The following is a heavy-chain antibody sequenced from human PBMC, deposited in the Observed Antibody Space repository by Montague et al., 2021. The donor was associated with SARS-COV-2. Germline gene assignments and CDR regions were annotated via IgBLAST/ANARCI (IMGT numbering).Heavy chain of an antibody. CDR3: AREAVEKRVRTRMTGRLEENYYYVLDV. CDR2: IYNGGST. Sequence: SETLSLTCTVSGGPISSSSYYWSWIRQPPGKGLEWIGYIYNGGSTNYNPSLRSRVTISVDPSEIQFSLRLSSVTAADTAVYHCAREAVEKRVRTRMTGRLEENYYYVLDVWGQGTTVIVSS. CDR1: GGPISSSSYY. J-gene: IGHJ6*02. D-gene: IGHD3-3*01. V-gene: IGHV4-61*01.